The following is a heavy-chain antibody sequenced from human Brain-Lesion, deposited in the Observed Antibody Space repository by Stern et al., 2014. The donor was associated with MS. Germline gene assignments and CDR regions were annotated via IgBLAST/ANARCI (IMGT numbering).Heavy chain of an antibody. J-gene: IGHJ6*02. CDR1: GYIFTGYY. D-gene: IGHD3-3*01. CDR2: INPNTGGT. Sequence: VQLVESGAEVKKPGASVKGSCKTSGYIFTGYYIHWVRQAPGQGLEWMAWINPNTGGTKYAQKFQGRVTLSSDKSIRPAYLYMSSLTSDDTAVYYCARDQRGITIFGVVTDYYYLGMDVWGQGTTVTVSS. V-gene: IGHV1-2*02. CDR3: ARDQRGITIFGVVTDYYYLGMDV.